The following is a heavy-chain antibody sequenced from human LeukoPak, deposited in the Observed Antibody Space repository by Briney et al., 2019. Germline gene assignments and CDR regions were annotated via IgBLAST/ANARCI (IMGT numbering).Heavy chain of an antibody. V-gene: IGHV4-59*01. J-gene: IGHJ4*02. D-gene: IGHD6-19*01. CDR2: IYYSGST. CDR1: GGSISSYY. CDR3: ARAAVAVDY. Sequence: SETLSLTCTVSGGSISSYYWSWIRQPPGKGLEWIGYIYYSGSTNYNPSLKSRVTMSVDTSKNQFSLKLSSVTAADTAVYYCARAAVAVDYWGQGTLVTVSS.